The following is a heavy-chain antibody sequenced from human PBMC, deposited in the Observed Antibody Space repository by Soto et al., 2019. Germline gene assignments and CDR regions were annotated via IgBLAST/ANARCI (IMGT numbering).Heavy chain of an antibody. V-gene: IGHV3-15*07. D-gene: IGHD2-21*01. CDR1: GITFIYAW. CDR3: THLLSLVYPYSYL. CDR2: IKSQNSGGTI. Sequence: GGSLRLSCAASGITFIYAWMDWVRQAPGKRLEWVGRIKSQNSGGTIDYAAPVKSRFTISRDDSKNTVYLQMDSLKTYDTAVYYCTHLLSLVYPYSYLWGKGTQVTVSS. J-gene: IGHJ4*02.